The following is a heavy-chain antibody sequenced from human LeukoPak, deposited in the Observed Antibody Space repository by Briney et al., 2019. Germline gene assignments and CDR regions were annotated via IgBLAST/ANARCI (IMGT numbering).Heavy chain of an antibody. CDR1: GGAFSSYA. J-gene: IGHJ4*02. Sequence: SVKVSCKASGGAFSSYAISWVRQAPGQGLEWMGGIIPIFSTANYAQKFQGRVTITTDESTSTAYMELSSLRSEDTAVYYCARTGKISYDGPWYFDYWGQGTLVTVSS. V-gene: IGHV1-69*05. CDR3: ARTGKISYDGPWYFDY. CDR2: IIPIFSTA. D-gene: IGHD5-12*01.